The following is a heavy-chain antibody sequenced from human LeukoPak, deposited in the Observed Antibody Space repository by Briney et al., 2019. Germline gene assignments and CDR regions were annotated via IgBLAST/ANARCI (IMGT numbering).Heavy chain of an antibody. J-gene: IGHJ4*02. V-gene: IGHV3-30*18. CDR1: GFTFSSYG. CDR3: AKDPGYYDFWSGYYDY. CDR2: ISYDGSNK. Sequence: PGGSLRLSCAASGFTFSSYGMHWVRQAPGKGLEWEAVISYDGSNKYYADSVKGRFTISRDNSKNTLYLQMNSLRAEDTAVYYCAKDPGYYDFWSGYYDYWGQGTLVTVSS. D-gene: IGHD3-3*01.